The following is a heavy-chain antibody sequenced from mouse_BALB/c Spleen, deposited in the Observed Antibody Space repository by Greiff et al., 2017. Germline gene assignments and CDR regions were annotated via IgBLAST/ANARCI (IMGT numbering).Heavy chain of an antibody. CDR2: ISSGGST. Sequence: DVHLVESGGGLVKPGGSLKLSCAASGFTFSSYAMSWVRQTPEKRLEWVASISSGGSTYYPDSVKGRFTISRDNARNILYLQMSSLRSEDTAMYYCARAYYGNFYYAMDYWGQGTSVTVSS. J-gene: IGHJ4*01. CDR1: GFTFSSYA. D-gene: IGHD2-10*01. V-gene: IGHV5-6-5*01. CDR3: ARAYYGNFYYAMDY.